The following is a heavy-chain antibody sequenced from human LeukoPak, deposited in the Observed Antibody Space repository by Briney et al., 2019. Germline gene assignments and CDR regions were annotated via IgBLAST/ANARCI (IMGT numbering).Heavy chain of an antibody. CDR3: AKDRPGYSSSWYYFDY. CDR2: ISGSGGST. V-gene: IGHV3-23*01. CDR1: GFTFSSYA. J-gene: IGHJ4*02. Sequence: GGSLRLSCAASGFTFSSYAMSWVRQAPGKGLEWVSAISGSGGSTYYADSVKGRFTSSRDNSKNTLYLQMNSLRAEDTAVYYCAKDRPGYSSSWYYFDYWGQGTLVTVSS. D-gene: IGHD6-13*01.